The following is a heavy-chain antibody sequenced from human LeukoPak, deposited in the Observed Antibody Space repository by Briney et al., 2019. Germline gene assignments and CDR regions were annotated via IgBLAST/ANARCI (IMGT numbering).Heavy chain of an antibody. CDR2: MYYSGST. D-gene: IGHD3-16*01. V-gene: IGHV4-39*07. J-gene: IGHJ6*03. Sequence: SETLSLTCTVSGGSISSSGYYWGWIRQPPGKGLEWIGSMYYSGSTYYNPSLKSRVTISVDTSKNHFSLKLSSVTAADTAVYYCARNLRFYYMDVWGKGTTVTISS. CDR3: ARNLRFYYMDV. CDR1: GGSISSSGYY.